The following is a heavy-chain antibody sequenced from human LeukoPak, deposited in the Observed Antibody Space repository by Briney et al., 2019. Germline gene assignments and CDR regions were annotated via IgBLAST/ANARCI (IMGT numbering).Heavy chain of an antibody. CDR2: INSDGSTT. Sequence: GGSLRLSCAASGFTFSSYWMHWVRQAPGKGLVWVSRINSDGSTTNYADSVKGRFTISRDNAKNTLYLQMNSLRAEDTAVYYCARDGIVGATNFDYWGQETLVTVSS. D-gene: IGHD1-26*01. CDR1: GFTFSSYW. CDR3: ARDGIVGATNFDY. J-gene: IGHJ4*02. V-gene: IGHV3-74*01.